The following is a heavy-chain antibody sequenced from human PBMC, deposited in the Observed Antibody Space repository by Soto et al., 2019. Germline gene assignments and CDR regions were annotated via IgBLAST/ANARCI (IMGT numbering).Heavy chain of an antibody. V-gene: IGHV4-59*02. J-gene: IGHJ4*02. CDR1: GDSVTNYF. CDR2: MDHGGRT. D-gene: IGHD2-8*01. CDR3: ARDHGYCINGGGHICDF. Sequence: SGTLSLTCAVSGDSVTNYFWSWMRQPPGKGLEWIGHMDHGGRTNYSPSLKSRVTMSLDSSRNQFSLNLSSVTAADTAVYFCARDHGYCINGGGHICDFWGQRLLGT.